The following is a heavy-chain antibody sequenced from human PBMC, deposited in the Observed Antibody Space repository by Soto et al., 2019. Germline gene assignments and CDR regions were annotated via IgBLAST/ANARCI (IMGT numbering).Heavy chain of an antibody. CDR3: AREGHPDYGELWYYYYYGMDV. D-gene: IGHD4-17*01. J-gene: IGHJ6*02. Sequence: PGGSLRLSCAASGFTFDDYAMHWVRQAPGKGLEWVSGISWNSGSIGYADSVKGRFTISRDNSKNTLYLQMNSLRAEDTAVYYCAREGHPDYGELWYYYYYGMDVWGQGTTVTVSS. V-gene: IGHV3-9*01. CDR2: ISWNSGSI. CDR1: GFTFDDYA.